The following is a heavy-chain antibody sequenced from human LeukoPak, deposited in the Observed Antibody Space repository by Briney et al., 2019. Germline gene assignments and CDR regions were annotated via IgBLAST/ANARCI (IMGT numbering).Heavy chain of an antibody. V-gene: IGHV4-31*03. Sequence: SETLSLTCTVSGGSIRSSYYYWSWIRQHPGKGLEWIGYIYYSGSTYYNPSLKSRVTISVDTSKNQFSLKLSSVTAADTAVYYCARDRRYYDSSGYYYFDYWGQGTLVTVSS. CDR2: IYYSGST. D-gene: IGHD3-22*01. J-gene: IGHJ4*02. CDR3: ARDRRYYDSSGYYYFDY. CDR1: GGSIRSSYYY.